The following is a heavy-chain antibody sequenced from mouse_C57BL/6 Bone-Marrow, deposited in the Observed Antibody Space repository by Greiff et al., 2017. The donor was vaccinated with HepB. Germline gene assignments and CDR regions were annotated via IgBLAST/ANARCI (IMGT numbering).Heavy chain of an antibody. CDR2: ISDGGSYT. V-gene: IGHV5-4*03. CDR3: ARSSNTWFAY. J-gene: IGHJ3*01. D-gene: IGHD2-5*01. CDR1: GFTFSSYA. Sequence: EVKLQESGGGLVKPGGSLKLSCAASGFTFSSYAMSWVRQTPEKRLEWVANISDGGSYTYYPDNVKGRFTISRDNAKNNLYLQMSHLKSEDTAMYYCARSSNTWFAYGGQGTLVTVSA.